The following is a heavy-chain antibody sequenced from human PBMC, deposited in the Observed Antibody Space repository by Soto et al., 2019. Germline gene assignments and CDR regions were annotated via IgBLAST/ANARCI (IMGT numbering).Heavy chain of an antibody. J-gene: IGHJ6*03. D-gene: IGHD3-22*01. CDR3: AVGGSIVVATRRLMDG. V-gene: IGHV4-59*03. CDR2: ICNSGTT. Sequence: QVQLQESGPTLVKPSETLSLTCTVSGGSIRSYCWTWIRQPPGEGLEWIACICNSGTTNYNPSLKSRVAISIDTLKNQFSLQLSSVTVADTAFYYWAVGGSIVVATRRLMDGCGKGTTVTVSS. CDR1: GGSIRSYC.